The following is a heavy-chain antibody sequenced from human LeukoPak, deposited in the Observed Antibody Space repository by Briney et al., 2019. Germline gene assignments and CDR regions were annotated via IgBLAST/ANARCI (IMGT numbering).Heavy chain of an antibody. CDR1: GGSISSGGYY. Sequence: SQTLSLTCTVSGGSISSGGYYWSWIRQPPGKGLEWIGYIYHSGSTYYNPSLKSRVTISVDRSKNQFSPKLSSVTAADTAVYYCAREGDTAMVRGNYYYYYYMDVWGKGTTVTVSS. CDR3: AREGDTAMVRGNYYYYYYMDV. CDR2: IYHSGST. V-gene: IGHV4-30-2*01. J-gene: IGHJ6*03. D-gene: IGHD5-18*01.